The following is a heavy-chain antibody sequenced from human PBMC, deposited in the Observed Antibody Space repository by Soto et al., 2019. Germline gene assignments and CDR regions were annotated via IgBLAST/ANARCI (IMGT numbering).Heavy chain of an antibody. D-gene: IGHD3-10*01. CDR2: INHSGST. CDR1: GGSFSGYY. CDR3: ARITRGVPNYYYYYMDV. J-gene: IGHJ6*03. Sequence: SETLSLTCAVYGGSFSGYYWSWIRQPPGKGLEWIGEINHSGSTNYNPSLKSRVTISVDTSKNQFSLKLSSVTAADTAVYYCARITRGVPNYYYYYMDVWGKGTTVTVSS. V-gene: IGHV4-34*01.